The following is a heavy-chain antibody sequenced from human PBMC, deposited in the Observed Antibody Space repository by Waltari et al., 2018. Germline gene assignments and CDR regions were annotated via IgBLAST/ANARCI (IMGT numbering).Heavy chain of an antibody. Sequence: QLQLQESGPGLMKPSETLSLTCTVSGGSISRSSYYWGWIRQSPGKGLEWIASIYYTGPTYYSPTLESRVTISGDTSKTQFSLRLSSVTAADTAVYYCARHWKRNGYRFDPWGQGTLVTVSS. J-gene: IGHJ5*02. CDR3: ARHWKRNGYRFDP. CDR2: IYYTGPT. D-gene: IGHD5-12*01. CDR1: GGSISRSSYY. V-gene: IGHV4-39*01.